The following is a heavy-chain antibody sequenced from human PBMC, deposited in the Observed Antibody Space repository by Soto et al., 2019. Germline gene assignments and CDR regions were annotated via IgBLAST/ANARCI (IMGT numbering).Heavy chain of an antibody. V-gene: IGHV4-4*07. Sequence: QVQLQESGPGLLKPSDTLSLTCTVSGDSFSGYYWSWIRQPAGKGLEWIGRVYTSGNTDYNPSLTSRVTLSVDTSRNQLSLKLRFVTAADTAVYYCAREAAETVGDGHWCDPWGQGTLVTVSS. CDR1: GDSFSGYY. J-gene: IGHJ5*02. CDR3: AREAAETVGDGHWCDP. D-gene: IGHD6-13*01. CDR2: VYTSGNT.